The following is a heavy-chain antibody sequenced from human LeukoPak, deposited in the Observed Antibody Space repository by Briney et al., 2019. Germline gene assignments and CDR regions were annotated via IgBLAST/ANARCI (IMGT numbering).Heavy chain of an antibody. V-gene: IGHV4-59*01. CDR2: IYYSGTT. Sequence: PSETLSLTCTVSGGSISGSYWSWIRQPPGKGLEWIGYIYYSGTTNYNPSLKSRVTISVDTSKNQFSLKLSSVTAADTAVYYCAREESGSGKGDAFDIWGQGTMVTVSS. CDR3: AREESGSGKGDAFDI. J-gene: IGHJ3*02. CDR1: GGSISGSY. D-gene: IGHD3-10*01.